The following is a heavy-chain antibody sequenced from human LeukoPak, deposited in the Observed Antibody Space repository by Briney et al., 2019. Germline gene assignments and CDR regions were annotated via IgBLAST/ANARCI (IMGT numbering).Heavy chain of an antibody. CDR3: AKQSYARSLGE. J-gene: IGHJ4*02. CDR1: GFPFSDFS. V-gene: IGHV3-23*01. Sequence: PGGSLRLSCATSGFPFSDFSMSWVRQAPGKGLEWISTTNSGGTSTYYAESVKGRFTISRDNSKNTLYLQMSSLRVEDTAVYYRAKQSYARSLGEGGPGTLVSVSS. CDR2: TNSGGTST. D-gene: IGHD2-8*01.